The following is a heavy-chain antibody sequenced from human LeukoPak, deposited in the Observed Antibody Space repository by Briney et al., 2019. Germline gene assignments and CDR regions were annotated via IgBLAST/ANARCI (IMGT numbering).Heavy chain of an antibody. Sequence: SETRSLTWAVSGGSISSGGYSWSWLRQPPGKGLEWIGYIYHSGSTYYNPSLKSRVTISVDRSKNQFSLKLSSVTAADTAVYYCARGGDTAMNPFDYWGQGTLVTVSS. J-gene: IGHJ4*02. V-gene: IGHV4-30-2*01. CDR2: IYHSGST. CDR1: GGSISSGGYS. CDR3: ARGGDTAMNPFDY. D-gene: IGHD5-18*01.